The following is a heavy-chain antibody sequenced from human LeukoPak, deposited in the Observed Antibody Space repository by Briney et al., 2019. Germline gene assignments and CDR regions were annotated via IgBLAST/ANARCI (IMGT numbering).Heavy chain of an antibody. CDR3: ARVWLTGTTGGFDY. J-gene: IGHJ4*02. CDR1: GGSISSSSYY. CDR2: IYYSGST. D-gene: IGHD1-20*01. V-gene: IGHV4-39*01. Sequence: PSETLSLTCTVSGGSISSSSYYWGWIRQPPGKGLEWIGSIYYSGSTYYNPSLKSRVTISVDTSKNQFSLKLSSVTAADTAVYYCARVWLTGTTGGFDYWGQGTLVTVSS.